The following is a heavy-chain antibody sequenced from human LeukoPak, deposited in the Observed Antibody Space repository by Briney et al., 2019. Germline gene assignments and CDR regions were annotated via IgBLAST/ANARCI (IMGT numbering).Heavy chain of an antibody. J-gene: IGHJ4*02. D-gene: IGHD1-14*01. Sequence: GGPLRLPCAASGLTFSSYHMSWVRQSPGKGLEWVSAISGIGGSTYYADSVKGRFTLSRDNSKSTLYLQMNSLRAADTAVYYCAKEWALDWEPHDYWGQGTLVTVSS. CDR2: ISGIGGST. CDR3: AKEWALDWEPHDY. V-gene: IGHV3-23*01. CDR1: GLTFSSYH.